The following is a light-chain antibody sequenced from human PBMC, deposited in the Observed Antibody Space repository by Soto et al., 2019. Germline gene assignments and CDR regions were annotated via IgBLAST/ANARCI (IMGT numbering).Light chain of an antibody. CDR2: SNT. CDR1: SSNIGSHT. V-gene: IGLV1-44*01. Sequence: QSVLTQPPSTSGTPGQTIAISCSGGSSNIGSHTVNWLQQLPGTAPRLLIYSNTQRPSGVPDRFSGSKSGTSASLAISGLQSEYEGDYYCATWDDSLNGVVFGGGTKVTVL. CDR3: ATWDDSLNGVV. J-gene: IGLJ2*01.